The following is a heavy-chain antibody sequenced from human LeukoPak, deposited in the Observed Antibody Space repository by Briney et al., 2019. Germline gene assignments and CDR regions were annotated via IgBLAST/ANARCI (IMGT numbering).Heavy chain of an antibody. CDR1: GFIFSNYW. CDR2: IKQDGSEK. V-gene: IGHV3-7*01. Sequence: GGSLRLSCTASGFIFSNYWMSWVRQSPGKGLQWVANIKQDGSEKYYVDSVKGRFTISRDNAKNSLYLQMNSLRAEDTAVYYCVKYSSGWYYPHFDFWGQGTLVTVSS. CDR3: VKYSSGWYYPHFDF. D-gene: IGHD6-19*01. J-gene: IGHJ4*02.